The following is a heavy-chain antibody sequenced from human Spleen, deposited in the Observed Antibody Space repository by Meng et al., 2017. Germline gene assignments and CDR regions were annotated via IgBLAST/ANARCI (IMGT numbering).Heavy chain of an antibody. CDR2: IWYDGSNK. D-gene: IGHD3-10*01. Sequence: GESLKTSCAACGFTFSSYGMHRVRQAPGKGLEWVAVIWYDGSNKYYADPVKGRFTISRDNSKNTLYLQMDSLRAEDTAVYYCAREDEAMVQGVTVGFDPWGQGTLVTVSS. J-gene: IGHJ5*02. V-gene: IGHV3-33*08. CDR1: GFTFSSYG. CDR3: AREDEAMVQGVTVGFDP.